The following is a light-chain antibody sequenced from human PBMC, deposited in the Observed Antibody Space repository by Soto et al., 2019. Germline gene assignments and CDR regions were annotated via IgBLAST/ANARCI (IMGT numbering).Light chain of an antibody. CDR1: SGDIGSYTY. Sequence: QSGLTQPASVSGSPGQPITISCTGTSGDIGSYTYVSWYQQYPGKAHKLLISEVTNRPSGVSNRFSGSKSGNTASLTISGLQAEDAAHYYCISYTTNGPTVVLGGGTQLTLL. J-gene: IGLJ2*01. V-gene: IGLV2-14*01. CDR2: EVT. CDR3: ISYTTNGPTVV.